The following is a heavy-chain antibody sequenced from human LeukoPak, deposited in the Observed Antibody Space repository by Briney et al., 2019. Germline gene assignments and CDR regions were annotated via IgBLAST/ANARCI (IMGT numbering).Heavy chain of an antibody. V-gene: IGHV1-18*01. J-gene: IGHJ4*02. D-gene: IGHD3-22*01. CDR2: ISAYNGNT. Sequence: GASVKVSCKASGYTFTSYGISWVRQAPGQGLEWMGWISAYNGNTNYAQKLQGRVTMTTDTSTSTAYMELRSLGSDDTAVYYCARDRYYYDSSGYYDYWGQGTLVTVSS. CDR3: ARDRYYYDSSGYYDY. CDR1: GYTFTSYG.